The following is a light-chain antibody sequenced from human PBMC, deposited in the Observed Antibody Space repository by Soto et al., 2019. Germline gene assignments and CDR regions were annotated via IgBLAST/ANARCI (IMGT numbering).Light chain of an antibody. CDR1: SSDVGGYNY. V-gene: IGLV2-14*01. Sequence: QPASVSGSPGQSITISCTGTSSDVGGYNYVSWYQQHPGKAPKLMIYEVSNRPSGVSNRFSGSKSGNTASLTISGLQAEDEADYYCQSYDSSLSGVFGGGTKLTVL. CDR2: EVS. CDR3: QSYDSSLSGV. J-gene: IGLJ3*02.